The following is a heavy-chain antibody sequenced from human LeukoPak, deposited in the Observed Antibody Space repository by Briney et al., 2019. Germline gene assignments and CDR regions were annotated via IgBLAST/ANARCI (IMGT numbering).Heavy chain of an antibody. CDR1: GGSISSGDHY. CDR2: IYYSGST. D-gene: IGHD5-24*01. CDR3: ARARCDTAITPRYWYFDL. J-gene: IGHJ2*01. V-gene: IGHV4-30-4*08. Sequence: SETLSLTCSVSGGSISSGDHYWSWIRQPPGKGLEWIGYIYYSGSTYYNPSVKSRVSISVDTSKNQFSLKLSSVTAADTAVYYCARARCDTAITPRYWYFDLWGRGTLVAVSS.